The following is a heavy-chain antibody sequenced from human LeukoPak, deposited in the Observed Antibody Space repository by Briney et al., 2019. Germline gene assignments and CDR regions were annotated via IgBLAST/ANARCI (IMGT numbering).Heavy chain of an antibody. CDR3: ANARGARNYFDY. CDR2: ISYDGSNK. Sequence: GRSLRLSCAASGFTFSSYGMHWVRQAPGKGLEWVAVISYDGSNKYYADSVKGRFTISRDNSKNTLYLQMNSLRAEDTAVYYCANARGARNYFDYWGQGTLVTVSS. D-gene: IGHD3-10*01. V-gene: IGHV3-30*18. J-gene: IGHJ4*02. CDR1: GFTFSSYG.